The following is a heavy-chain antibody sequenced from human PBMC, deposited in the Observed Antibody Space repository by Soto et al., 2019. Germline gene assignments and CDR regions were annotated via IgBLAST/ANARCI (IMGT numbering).Heavy chain of an antibody. D-gene: IGHD5-18*01. J-gene: IGHJ2*01. CDR2: IDPSDSYT. V-gene: IGHV5-10-1*01. CDR3: ARGDTALSYWYFDL. CDR1: GYSFTSHW. Sequence: EVQLMQSGAELKEPGESLRISCKGSGYSFTSHWISWVRQMPGKGLEWMGRIDPSDSYTSYSPSFQGHVTISADKSISTVYLQWSSLKASDTATYYCARGDTALSYWYFDLWGRGTLVTVSS.